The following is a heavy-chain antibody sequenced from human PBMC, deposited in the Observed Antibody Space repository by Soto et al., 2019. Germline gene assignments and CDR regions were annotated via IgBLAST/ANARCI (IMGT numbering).Heavy chain of an antibody. CDR3: TRVRLGSGRASDY. CDR2: IKNKANSYTT. V-gene: IGHV3-72*01. Sequence: EVQLVESGGGLVQPAGSLRLSCAASGFTFSDHYMDWVSQAPGKGLEWVGRIKNKANSYTTEYAAPVKGRFIISRDDSKKSWFMQMNRLKSADTAVYYCTRVRLGSGRASDYWGQGILVSDSS. J-gene: IGHJ4*02. CDR1: GFTFSDHY. D-gene: IGHD6-25*01.